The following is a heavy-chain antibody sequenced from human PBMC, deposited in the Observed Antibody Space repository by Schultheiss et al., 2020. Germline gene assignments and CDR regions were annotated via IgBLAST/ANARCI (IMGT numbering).Heavy chain of an antibody. D-gene: IGHD3-22*01. CDR2: IYYSGST. Sequence: SETLSLTCTVSGGSISSSSYYWGWIRQPPGKGLEWIGYIYYSGSTYYNPSLKSRVTISVDTSKNQFSLKLSSVTAADTAVYYCARGSDSSGYYYSCYFDYWGQGTLVTVSS. CDR3: ARGSDSSGYYYSCYFDY. V-gene: IGHV4-31*03. J-gene: IGHJ4*02. CDR1: GGSISSSSYY.